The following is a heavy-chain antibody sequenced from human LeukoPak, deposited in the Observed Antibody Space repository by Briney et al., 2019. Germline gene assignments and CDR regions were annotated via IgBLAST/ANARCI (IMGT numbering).Heavy chain of an antibody. Sequence: PSGTLSLTCSVSGDSLNSNYWSWMRQPPGKGLEWIGYIYYGGSTNYNPSLKSRVSMSVDTSKNQFSLNLRSVTAADTAVYHCARLLAGCPGGRCRAHFDYWGQGTLVTVSS. J-gene: IGHJ4*02. CDR2: IYYGGST. CDR1: GDSLNSNY. V-gene: IGHV4-59*01. CDR3: ARLLAGCPGGRCRAHFDY. D-gene: IGHD2-15*01.